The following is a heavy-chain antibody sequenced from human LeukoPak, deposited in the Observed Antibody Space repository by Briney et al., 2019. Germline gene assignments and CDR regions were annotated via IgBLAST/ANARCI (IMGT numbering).Heavy chain of an antibody. D-gene: IGHD1-26*01. CDR3: ARSLVGATLIDY. Sequence: PSETLSLTCAVSGYSISSGYYWGWIRQPPGKGLEWVGSIYHSGSTYYNPSLKSRVTISVDTSKNQFSLKLSSVTAADTVVHDSARSLVGATLIDYWGQGTLVTVSS. V-gene: IGHV4-38-2*01. CDR1: GYSISSGYY. J-gene: IGHJ4*02. CDR2: IYHSGST.